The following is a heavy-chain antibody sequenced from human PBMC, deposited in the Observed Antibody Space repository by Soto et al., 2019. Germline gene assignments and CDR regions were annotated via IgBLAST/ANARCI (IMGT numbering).Heavy chain of an antibody. CDR1: GGSISSSNW. CDR3: ARARGYSSSSHWFEP. CDR2: IYHSGST. Sequence: SETLSLTCAVSGGSISSSNWWSWVRQPPGKGLEWIGEIYHSGSTNYNPSLKSRVTISVDKSKNQFSLKLSSVTAADTAVYYCARARGYSSSSHWFEPWGQGTLVTVSS. V-gene: IGHV4-4*02. D-gene: IGHD6-6*01. J-gene: IGHJ5*02.